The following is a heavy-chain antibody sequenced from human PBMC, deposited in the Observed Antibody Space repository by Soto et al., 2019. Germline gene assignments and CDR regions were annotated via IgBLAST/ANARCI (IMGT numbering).Heavy chain of an antibody. D-gene: IGHD3-10*01. J-gene: IGHJ6*02. CDR3: ARDRVGHYYYYYGMDV. V-gene: IGHV4-30-4*01. CDR2: IYDSGST. Sequence: TLSLTCTVSGGSISSGDYYWSWIRQPPGKGLEWIGYIYDSGSTYYNPSLKSRVTISVDTSKNQFSLKLSSVTAADTAVYYCARDRVGHYYYYYGMDVWGQGTTVTVSS. CDR1: GGSISSGDYY.